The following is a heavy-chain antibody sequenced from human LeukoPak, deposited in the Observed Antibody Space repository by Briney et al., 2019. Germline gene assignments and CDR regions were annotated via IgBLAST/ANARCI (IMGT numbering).Heavy chain of an antibody. CDR3: ARDWDGYGGFFDY. CDR1: GFTFSSYG. J-gene: IGHJ4*02. Sequence: GGSLRLSCAASGFTFSSYGMHWVRQAPGKGLEWVAVIWYDGSNKYYADSVKGRFTISRDNSKNTLYLQMNSLRAEDTAVYYCARDWDGYGGFFDYWGQGTLVTVSS. D-gene: IGHD5-24*01. CDR2: IWYDGSNK. V-gene: IGHV3-33*01.